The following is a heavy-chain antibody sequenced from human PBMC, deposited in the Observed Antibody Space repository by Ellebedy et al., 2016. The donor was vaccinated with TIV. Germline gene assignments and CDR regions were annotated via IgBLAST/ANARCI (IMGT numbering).Heavy chain of an antibody. CDR2: INQDGSDK. CDR3: ATDGSYGDYRSPTHAFVM. CDR1: GFTFNSYW. V-gene: IGHV3-7*01. J-gene: IGHJ3*02. D-gene: IGHD3-16*01. Sequence: GESLKISCAASGFTFNSYWMTWVRQAPGKGLEWVANINQDGSDKYYVDSLRGRFTISRDNAKNSLYLQMNSLRGEETAVYYCATDGSYGDYRSPTHAFVMWGQGTLVTVSS.